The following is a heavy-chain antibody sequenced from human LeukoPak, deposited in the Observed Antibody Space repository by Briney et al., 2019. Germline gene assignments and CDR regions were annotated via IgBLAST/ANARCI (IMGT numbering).Heavy chain of an antibody. Sequence: SETLSLTCTVSGGSISSYYWSWLRQPPGKGLEWIGYIYYSGSTNYNPSLKSRVTISVDTSKNQFSLKLSSVTAADTAVYYCARGGDYFDYWGQGTLVTVSS. CDR2: IYYSGST. CDR1: GGSISSYY. CDR3: ARGGDYFDY. V-gene: IGHV4-59*01. J-gene: IGHJ4*02.